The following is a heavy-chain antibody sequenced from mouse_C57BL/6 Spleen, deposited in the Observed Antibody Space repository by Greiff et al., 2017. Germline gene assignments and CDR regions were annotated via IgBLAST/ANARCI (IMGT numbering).Heavy chain of an antibody. D-gene: IGHD1-1*01. CDR1: GFNIKDDY. CDR2: IDPENSDT. CDR3: TTGYYGSSPFFDY. V-gene: IGHV14-4*01. Sequence: VQLQQSGAELVRPGASVKLSCTASGFNIKDDYMHWVKQRPEQGLEWIGWIDPENSDTEYASKFQGKATITADTSSNTAYLQLSSLTSEDTAVYYCTTGYYGSSPFFDYWGQGTTLTVSS. J-gene: IGHJ2*01.